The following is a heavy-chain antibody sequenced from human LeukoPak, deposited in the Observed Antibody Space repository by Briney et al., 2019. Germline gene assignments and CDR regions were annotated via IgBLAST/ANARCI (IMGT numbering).Heavy chain of an antibody. J-gene: IGHJ4*02. CDR2: ISGNNDNP. V-gene: IGHV1-18*01. D-gene: IGHD2-2*01. Sequence: ASVTVSCMASGYTFSNFGISWVRQAPGQGLEWMGWISGNNDNPNYGQKFQGRLTVTTDSSTSTAYMELRNLRSDDTAVYYCARDGTSTDDYWGEGSPVTVSS. CDR3: ARDGTSTDDY. CDR1: GYTFSNFG.